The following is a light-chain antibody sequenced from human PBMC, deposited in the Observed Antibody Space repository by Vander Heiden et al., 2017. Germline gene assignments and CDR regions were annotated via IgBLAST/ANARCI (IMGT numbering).Light chain of an antibody. V-gene: IGKV1-39*01. CDR2: AAS. Sequence: DIQMTQSPSSLSASVGDRVTITCRASQSISSYLNWYQQKPGKAPKLLIYAASSLQSGVPSRFSGSGSGTDFTLTISSLRPEDFATYYCQQSDSTPCTFGQGTKVEIK. J-gene: IGKJ1*01. CDR3: QQSDSTPCT. CDR1: QSISSY.